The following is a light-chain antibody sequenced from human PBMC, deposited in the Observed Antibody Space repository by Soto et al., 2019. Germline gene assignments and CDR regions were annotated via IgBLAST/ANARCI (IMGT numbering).Light chain of an antibody. J-gene: IGKJ1*01. CDR2: GAS. CDR3: QHFNSWPLL. V-gene: IGKV3-15*01. Sequence: EIVMTQSPAMLSVSPGERATLSCRASQNVNNRLAWYQQKAGQPPRLLIYGASTRATGIPARFSGSGSGTDFTLTISSLQSEDFAFYYCQHFNSWPLLFGQGTKVEIK. CDR1: QNVNNR.